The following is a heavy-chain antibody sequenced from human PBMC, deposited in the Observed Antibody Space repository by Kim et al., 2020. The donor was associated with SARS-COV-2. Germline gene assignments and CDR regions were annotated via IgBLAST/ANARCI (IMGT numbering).Heavy chain of an antibody. CDR3: ARGPDYDYVWGSYHSGGMDV. CDR1: GGSISSYY. V-gene: IGHV4-59*01. Sequence: SETLSLTCTVSGGSISSYYWSWIRQPPGKGLEWIGYIYYSGSTNYNPSLKSRVTISVDTSKNQFSLKLSSVTAADTAVYYCARGPDYDYVWGSYHSGGMDVWVQGTTVTVSS. CDR2: IYYSGST. D-gene: IGHD3-16*02. J-gene: IGHJ6*02.